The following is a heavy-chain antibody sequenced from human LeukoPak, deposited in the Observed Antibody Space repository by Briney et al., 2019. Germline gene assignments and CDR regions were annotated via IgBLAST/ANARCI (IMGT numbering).Heavy chain of an antibody. CDR1: GASISSGSNY. CDR2: IYSSGST. CDR3: ARGYDSSGYYRDFQH. Sequence: PSETLSLTCSVSGASISSGSNYWGWIRQPPGKTLEWIGSIYSSGSTNYNPSLKSRVTISVDTSKNQFSLKLSSVTAADTAVYYCARGYDSSGYYRDFQHWGQGTLVTVSS. V-gene: IGHV4-39*07. D-gene: IGHD3-22*01. J-gene: IGHJ1*01.